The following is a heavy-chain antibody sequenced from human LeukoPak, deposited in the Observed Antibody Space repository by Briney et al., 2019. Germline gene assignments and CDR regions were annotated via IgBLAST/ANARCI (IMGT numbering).Heavy chain of an antibody. CDR3: ARIYYDSSGYSYYFDY. D-gene: IGHD3-22*01. Sequence: SETLSLTCAVYGGSFSGYYWSWIRRPPGKGLEWIGEINHSGSTNYNPSLKSRVTISVDTSKNQFSLKLSSVTAADTAVYYCARIYYDSSGYSYYFDYWGQGTLVTVSS. CDR1: GGSFSGYY. V-gene: IGHV4-34*01. J-gene: IGHJ4*02. CDR2: INHSGST.